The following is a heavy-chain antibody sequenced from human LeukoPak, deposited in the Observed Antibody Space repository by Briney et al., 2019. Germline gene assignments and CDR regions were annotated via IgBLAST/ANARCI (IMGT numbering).Heavy chain of an antibody. CDR3: ARLNKPGWFDP. D-gene: IGHD1-14*01. V-gene: IGHV4-39*01. CDR1: DGSISSSNYY. Sequence: SETLSLTCTVSDGSISSSNYYWAWIRQPPGKGLEWIANIFYTGNTYYNPSLKSRVTILIDTSKNQFSLRLSSVTATDTAVYYCARLNKPGWFDPWGQGTLVTVSS. J-gene: IGHJ5*02. CDR2: IFYTGNT.